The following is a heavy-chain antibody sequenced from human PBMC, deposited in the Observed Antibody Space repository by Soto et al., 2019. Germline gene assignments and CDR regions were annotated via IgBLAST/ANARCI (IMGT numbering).Heavy chain of an antibody. V-gene: IGHV1-69*13. CDR2: ILPIFGTP. CDR3: AREIRFLVPFDY. J-gene: IGHJ4*02. CDR1: GGTFSNSA. D-gene: IGHD3-3*01. Sequence: SVKVSCKASGGTFSNSAIIRVRQAPGQGLEWMGGILPIFGTPNYAQKFQGRLTISADEFSSTAYMELNILRAEDTAVYYCAREIRFLVPFDYWGQGTLVTVSS.